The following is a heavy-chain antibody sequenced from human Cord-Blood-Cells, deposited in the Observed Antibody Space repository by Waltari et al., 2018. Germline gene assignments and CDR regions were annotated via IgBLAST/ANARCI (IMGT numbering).Heavy chain of an antibody. D-gene: IGHD6-19*01. Sequence: EVQLVESGGGLVQPGGSLRLSCAASGFTVSSTYMSWVRQAPGKGLGWVSVIYSGGSTYYADSVKGRFTISRDNSKNTLYLQMNSLRAEDTAVYYCARVMAGARINWYFDLWGRGTLVTVSS. CDR3: ARVMAGARINWYFDL. CDR2: IYSGGST. CDR1: GFTVSSTY. J-gene: IGHJ2*01. V-gene: IGHV3-66*01.